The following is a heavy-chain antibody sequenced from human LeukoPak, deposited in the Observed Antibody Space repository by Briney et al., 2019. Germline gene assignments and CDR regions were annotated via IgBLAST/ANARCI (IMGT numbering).Heavy chain of an antibody. V-gene: IGHV3-64D*06. D-gene: IGHD6-19*01. Sequence: GGSLRPSCSASGFPFSSYAMHWVRQAPGKGLEYVSAISSNGGSTYCADSVKGRFTISRDNPKNTLYLQMSSLRAEDTAVYYCVKGAIQSSLMDYWGQGTLVTVSS. CDR2: ISSNGGST. J-gene: IGHJ4*02. CDR3: VKGAIQSSLMDY. CDR1: GFPFSSYA.